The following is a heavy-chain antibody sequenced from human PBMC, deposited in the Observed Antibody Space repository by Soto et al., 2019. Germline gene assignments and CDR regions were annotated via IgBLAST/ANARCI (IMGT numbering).Heavy chain of an antibody. J-gene: IGHJ6*03. CDR2: FYYSGST. V-gene: IGHV4-39*01. Sequence: PSETLSLTCTVSGVSISSSSYYWGWIRQSPGKGLEWIGSFYYSGSTYYSPSLRSRVTISGDTSRKQISLRLSSATAADTAVYYCARISVASRYMDVWGKGTTVTVSS. CDR1: GVSISSSSYY. CDR3: ARISVASRYMDV. D-gene: IGHD5-12*01.